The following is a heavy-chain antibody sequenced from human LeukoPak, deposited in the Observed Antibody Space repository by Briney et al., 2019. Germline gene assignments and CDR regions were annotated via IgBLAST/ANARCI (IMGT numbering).Heavy chain of an antibody. V-gene: IGHV3-21*01. D-gene: IGHD3-22*01. J-gene: IGHJ4*02. Sequence: PGGSLRLSCAASGFTFSSYSMNWVRQAPGKGLEWVSSISSSSSYIYYADSVKGRFTISRDNAKNSLYLQMNSLRAEDTAVYYCARAEAGPLNYYDSSGYSDYWGQGTLVTVSS. CDR1: GFTFSSYS. CDR3: ARAEAGPLNYYDSSGYSDY. CDR2: ISSSSSYI.